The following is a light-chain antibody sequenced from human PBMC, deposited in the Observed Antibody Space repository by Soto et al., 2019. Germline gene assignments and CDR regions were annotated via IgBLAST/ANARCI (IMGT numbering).Light chain of an antibody. CDR1: QSVSSSY. Sequence: EIVLTQSPGTLSLSPGERATLSCRASQSVSSSYLAWYQQKPGQAPRLLIYGASSRATGIPDRFSGSGSVTDFTLTMSRLEPEDFAGYYCQQYGSSRSFGQGTSVEL. V-gene: IGKV3-20*01. J-gene: IGKJ1*01. CDR3: QQYGSSRS. CDR2: GAS.